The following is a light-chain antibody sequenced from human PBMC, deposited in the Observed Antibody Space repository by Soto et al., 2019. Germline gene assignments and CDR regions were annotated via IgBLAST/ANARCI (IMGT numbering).Light chain of an antibody. CDR3: AAWDDRLSGDV. Sequence: QAVVTQPPSASATPGQTVTISCSGGSSGIGSASVYWYQHLPGAAPKLLIYVNDQRPSGVPDRFSGSKSGTSASLAISGLRSEDEGDYYCAAWDDRLSGDVFGTGTQLTVL. J-gene: IGLJ1*01. V-gene: IGLV1-47*02. CDR2: VND. CDR1: SSGIGSAS.